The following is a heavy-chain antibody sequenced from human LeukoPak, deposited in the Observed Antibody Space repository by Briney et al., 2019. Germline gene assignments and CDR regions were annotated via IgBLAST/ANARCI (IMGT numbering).Heavy chain of an antibody. CDR1: GGSISSGGYS. J-gene: IGHJ6*02. D-gene: IGHD3-3*01. CDR2: IYHSGST. Sequence: SQTLSLTCAVSGGSISSGGYSWSWIRQPPGKGLEWIGYIYHSGSTYYNPSLKSRVTISVDRSKNQFSLKLSSVTAADTAVYYCARDGRLTIFGVVITYGMDVWGQGTTVTVSS. CDR3: ARDGRLTIFGVVITYGMDV. V-gene: IGHV4-30-2*01.